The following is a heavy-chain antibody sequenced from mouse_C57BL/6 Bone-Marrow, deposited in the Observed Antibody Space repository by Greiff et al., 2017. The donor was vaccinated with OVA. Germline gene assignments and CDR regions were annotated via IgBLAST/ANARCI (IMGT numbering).Heavy chain of an antibody. CDR1: GFTFSDYG. Sequence: EVQLVESGGGLVKPGGSLKLSCAASGFTFSDYGMHWVRQAPEKGLEWVAYISSGSSTIYYADTVKGRFTISRDNAKNTPFLQMTSLRSEDTAMYYCVRPYYGSSYGGFAYWGQGTLVTVSA. CDR3: VRPYYGSSYGGFAY. D-gene: IGHD1-1*01. V-gene: IGHV5-17*01. J-gene: IGHJ3*01. CDR2: ISSGSSTI.